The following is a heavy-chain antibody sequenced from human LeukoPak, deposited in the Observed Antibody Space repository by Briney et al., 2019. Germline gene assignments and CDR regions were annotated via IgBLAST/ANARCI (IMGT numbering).Heavy chain of an antibody. Sequence: GGSLRLSCAASGFSFTTYWMGWVRQAPGKGLEWVSYISSSGSTIYYADSVKGRFTISRDNAKNSLYLQMNSLRAEDTAVYYCARVSIYYGSGYYYYYMDVWGKGTTVTISS. CDR1: GFSFTTYW. CDR3: ARVSIYYGSGYYYYYMDV. CDR2: ISSSGSTI. V-gene: IGHV3-48*04. J-gene: IGHJ6*03. D-gene: IGHD3-10*01.